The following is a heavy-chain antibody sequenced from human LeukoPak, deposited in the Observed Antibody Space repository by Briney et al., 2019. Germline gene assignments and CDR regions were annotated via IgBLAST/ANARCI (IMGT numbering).Heavy chain of an antibody. D-gene: IGHD3-10*01. Sequence: SETLSLTCTVSGGSISSYYWSWIRQPAGKGLEWIGSIYYSGSTYYNPSLKSRVTISVDTSKNQFSLKLSSVTAADTAVYYCARVMVRGPVGSNWFDPWGQGTLVTVSS. CDR2: IYYSGST. V-gene: IGHV4-4*07. J-gene: IGHJ5*02. CDR1: GGSISSYY. CDR3: ARVMVRGPVGSNWFDP.